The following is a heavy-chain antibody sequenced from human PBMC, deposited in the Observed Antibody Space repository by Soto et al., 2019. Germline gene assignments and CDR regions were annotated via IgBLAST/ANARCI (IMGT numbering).Heavy chain of an antibody. CDR1: GLTFGTYA. Sequence: EVQLLESGGGLAQPGGSLRLSCAASGLTFGTYAMSWVRQAPGKGLEWVSGISDGDGGTYYADSVKGRFTISRDNSKNTLYLQMNSLRAEDTAVYYCAERLLGNSGHFDYWGQGTLVTVSS. CDR2: ISDGDGGT. D-gene: IGHD4-4*01. CDR3: AERLLGNSGHFDY. V-gene: IGHV3-23*01. J-gene: IGHJ4*02.